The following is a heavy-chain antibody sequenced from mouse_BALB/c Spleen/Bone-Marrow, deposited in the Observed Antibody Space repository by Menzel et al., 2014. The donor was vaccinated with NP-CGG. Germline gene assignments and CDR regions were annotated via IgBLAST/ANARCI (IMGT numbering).Heavy chain of an antibody. Sequence: VHLVESGPGLVVPSQSLSITCTVSGFSLTSYGVHWVRQPPGKGLEWLGVIWAGGSTNYNSALMSRLSISKDNSKSQVFLKMNSLQTDDTAMYYCARYYLYAMDYWGQGTSVTVSS. CDR3: ARYYLYAMDY. J-gene: IGHJ4*01. D-gene: IGHD1-1*02. V-gene: IGHV2-9*02. CDR1: GFSLTSYG. CDR2: IWAGGST.